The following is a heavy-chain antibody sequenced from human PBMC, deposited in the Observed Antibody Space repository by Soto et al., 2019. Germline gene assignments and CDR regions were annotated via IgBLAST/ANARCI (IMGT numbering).Heavy chain of an antibody. J-gene: IGHJ4*02. CDR3: TRVSRTWEDDY. D-gene: IGHD1-26*01. CDR1: GFTFSDYG. Sequence: EVQLVESGGGLAQPGGSLRLSCAASGFTFSDYGVTWVRQAPGKGLEWISYISSGRDTIFYADSVKGRCTISRDDAKETLFLQMNSLRDEDTAVYYCTRVSRTWEDDYWGRGTLVTVSS. CDR2: ISSGRDTI. V-gene: IGHV3-48*02.